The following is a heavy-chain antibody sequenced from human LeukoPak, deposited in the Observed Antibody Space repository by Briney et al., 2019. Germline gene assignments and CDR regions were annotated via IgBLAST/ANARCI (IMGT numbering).Heavy chain of an antibody. CDR1: GFTFRNYV. V-gene: IGHV3-30*18. CDR3: AKVLHPYSSNWEFDY. CDR2: TSSDLNVK. J-gene: IGHJ4*02. D-gene: IGHD6-13*01. Sequence: GGPLRLSCAASGFTFRNYVIHWVRQAPGKGLEWVAVTSSDLNVKLYADSVKGRFTISRDNSKNTLYLQMNSLRAADTALYYCAKVLHPYSSNWEFDYWGQGTLVTVSS.